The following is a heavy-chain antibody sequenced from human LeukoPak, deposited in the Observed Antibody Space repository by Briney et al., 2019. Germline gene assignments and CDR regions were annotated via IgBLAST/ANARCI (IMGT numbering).Heavy chain of an antibody. V-gene: IGHV4-61*02. J-gene: IGHJ4*02. CDR3: ARVTGYVMEDYFDY. Sequence: SETLSLTCTVSGGSISSGSYYWSWIRQPAGKGLEWIGRIYTSGSTNYNPSLKSRVTISVDTSKNQFSLKLSSVTAADTAVYYCARVTGYVMEDYFDYWGQGTLVTVSS. D-gene: IGHD6-13*01. CDR1: GGSISSGSYY. CDR2: IYTSGST.